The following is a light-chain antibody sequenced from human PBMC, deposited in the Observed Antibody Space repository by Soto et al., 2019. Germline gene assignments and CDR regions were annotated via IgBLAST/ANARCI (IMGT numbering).Light chain of an antibody. CDR3: AAWDDSLSGVV. CDR2: RNN. V-gene: IGLV1-47*01. Sequence: QSVLTQPPSASGTPGQRVTISCSGSSSNIGSNYVFWYQHLPGTAPKILIYRNNQRPSGVPDRFSGSKSGTSASLAISGLRSEDENDYYCAAWDDSLSGVVFGGGTKLTVL. J-gene: IGLJ2*01. CDR1: SSNIGSNY.